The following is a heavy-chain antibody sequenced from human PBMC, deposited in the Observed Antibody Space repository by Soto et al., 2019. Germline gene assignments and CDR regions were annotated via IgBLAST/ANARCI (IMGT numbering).Heavy chain of an antibody. D-gene: IGHD3-3*01. CDR2: INPNSGGT. CDR3: ARDQRRGSDFGVVTNPYGMDV. J-gene: IGHJ6*02. Sequence: ASVKVSCKASGYTFTGYYMHWVRQAPGQGLEWMGWINPNSGGTNYAQKFQGWVTMTRDTSISTAYMELSRLRSDDTAVYYCARDQRRGSDFGVVTNPYGMDVWGQGTTVTVSS. CDR1: GYTFTGYY. V-gene: IGHV1-2*04.